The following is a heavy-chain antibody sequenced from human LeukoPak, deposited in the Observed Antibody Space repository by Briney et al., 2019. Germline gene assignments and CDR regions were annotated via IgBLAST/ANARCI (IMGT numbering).Heavy chain of an antibody. V-gene: IGHV4-34*01. CDR3: ARGYQLLWGGWFDP. CDR2: INHSEST. CDR1: GGSFSGYY. D-gene: IGHD2-2*01. J-gene: IGHJ5*02. Sequence: SETLSLTCAVYGGSFSGYYWSWICQPPGKGLEWIGEINHSESTNYNPSLKSRVTISVDTSKNQFSLKLSSVIAADTAVYYCARGYQLLWGGWFDPWGQGTLVTVSS.